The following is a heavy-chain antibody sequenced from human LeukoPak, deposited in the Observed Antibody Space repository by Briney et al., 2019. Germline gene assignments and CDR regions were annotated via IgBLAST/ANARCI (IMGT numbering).Heavy chain of an antibody. CDR1: GFTFSDYY. CDR3: ARLGSEMATIRALGY. Sequence: GGSLRLSCAASGFTFSDYYMSWIRQAPGKGLEWVSYISSSGSTIYYADSVKGRFTISRDNAKNSLYLQMNSLRAEDTAGYYCARLGSEMATIRALGYWGQGTLVTVSS. J-gene: IGHJ4*02. V-gene: IGHV3-11*04. CDR2: ISSSGSTI. D-gene: IGHD5-24*01.